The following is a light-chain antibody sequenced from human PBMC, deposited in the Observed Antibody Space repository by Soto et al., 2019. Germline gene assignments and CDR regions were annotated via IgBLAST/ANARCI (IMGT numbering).Light chain of an antibody. CDR3: QQGYSNPFT. CDR1: QNIRNW. Sequence: DIQITQSPSTLSASVGDSVTITCRASQNIRNWLAWYQQKPGKPPKLLIYAASSLQSGVPSRFSGSGSGTDFTLAISSLQPEDFETYYCQQGYSNPFTFGPGTKVDIK. V-gene: IGKV1-39*01. J-gene: IGKJ3*01. CDR2: AAS.